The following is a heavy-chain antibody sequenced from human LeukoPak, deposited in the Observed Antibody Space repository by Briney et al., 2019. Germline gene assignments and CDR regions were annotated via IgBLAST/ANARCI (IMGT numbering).Heavy chain of an antibody. CDR2: ISGSSSYI. Sequence: GGSLRLSCAASGFTFSSYSMNWVRQAPGKGLEWVSSISGSSSYIFYADSEKGRFTISRDNAKNSLYLQMNSLRAEDTAVYYCAREPYSSGSYGMDVWGQGTTVTVSS. CDR1: GFTFSSYS. V-gene: IGHV3-21*01. CDR3: AREPYSSGSYGMDV. J-gene: IGHJ6*02. D-gene: IGHD6-19*01.